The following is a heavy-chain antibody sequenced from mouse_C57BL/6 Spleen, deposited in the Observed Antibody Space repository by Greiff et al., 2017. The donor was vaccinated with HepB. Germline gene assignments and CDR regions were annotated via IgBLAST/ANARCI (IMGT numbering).Heavy chain of an antibody. D-gene: IGHD2-1*01. V-gene: IGHV5-9-1*02. CDR1: GFTFSSYA. CDR2: ISSGGDYI. Sequence: EVKLQESGEGLVKPGGSLKLSCAASGFTFSSYAMSWVRQTPEKRLEWVAYISSGGDYIYYADTVKGRFTISRDNARNTLYLQMSSLKSEDTAMYYCTRGSHGNYEFAYWGQGTLVTVSA. J-gene: IGHJ3*01. CDR3: TRGSHGNYEFAY.